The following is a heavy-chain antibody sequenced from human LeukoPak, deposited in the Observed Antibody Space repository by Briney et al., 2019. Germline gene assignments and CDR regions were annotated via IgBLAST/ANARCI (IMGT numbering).Heavy chain of an antibody. J-gene: IGHJ5*02. CDR2: INGDASNT. D-gene: IGHD2-2*01. CDR3: ARAMPHDNWFDP. V-gene: IGHV3-74*03. CDR1: GLTFNRYW. Sequence: PGGSLRLSCAASGLTFNRYWMHWVRQVAGKGLVWVAHINGDASNTTYADSVKGRFTISRDNAKNTLYLQMNSLRVDDTAVYYCARAMPHDNWFDPWGQGSLVTVSS.